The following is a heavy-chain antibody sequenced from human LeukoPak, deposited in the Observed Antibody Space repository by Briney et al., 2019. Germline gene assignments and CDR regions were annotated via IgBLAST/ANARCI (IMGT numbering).Heavy chain of an antibody. D-gene: IGHD1-26*01. V-gene: IGHV4-59*01. J-gene: IGHJ5*02. CDR3: ARGIIVGATWGENYNWFDP. CDR2: IYCSGST. Sequence: SETLSLTCTVSGDSISSYYWSWTRQPSGKGLEWIGYIYCSGSTNYNPSLKSRVTISVDTSKNQFSLKLSSVTAADTAVYYCARGIIVGATWGENYNWFDPWGQGTLVTVSS. CDR1: GDSISSYY.